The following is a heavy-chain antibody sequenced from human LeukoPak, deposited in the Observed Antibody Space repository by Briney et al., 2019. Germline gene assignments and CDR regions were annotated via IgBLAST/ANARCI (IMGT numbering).Heavy chain of an antibody. Sequence: GGSLRLSCAASGFTFSSYSMNWVRQAPGKGLEWVSSISSSSSYIYYADSVKGRFTISRDNAKNSLYLQMNSLRAEDTAVYYCARVADSSGYYQTYPGYYYYGMDVWGQGTTVTVSS. CDR1: GFTFSSYS. CDR3: ARVADSSGYYQTYPGYYYYGMDV. V-gene: IGHV3-21*01. J-gene: IGHJ6*02. D-gene: IGHD3-22*01. CDR2: ISSSSSYI.